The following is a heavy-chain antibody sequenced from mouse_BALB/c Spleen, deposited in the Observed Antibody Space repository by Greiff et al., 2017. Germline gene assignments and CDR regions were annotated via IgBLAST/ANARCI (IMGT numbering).Heavy chain of an antibody. D-gene: IGHD1-1*01. Sequence: QVQLQQSGAELMKPGASVKISCKATGYTFSSYWIEWVKQRPGHGLEWIGEILPGSGSTNYNEKFKGKATFTADTSSNTAYMQLSSLTSEDSAVYYCARTVVARHAMDYWGQGTSVTVSS. V-gene: IGHV1-9*01. CDR3: ARTVVARHAMDY. CDR1: GYTFSSYW. CDR2: ILPGSGST. J-gene: IGHJ4*01.